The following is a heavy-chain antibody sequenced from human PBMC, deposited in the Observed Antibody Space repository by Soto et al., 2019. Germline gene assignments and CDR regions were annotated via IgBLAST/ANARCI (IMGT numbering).Heavy chain of an antibody. CDR2: ISWNSGSI. Sequence: GGSLRLSWAASGFTFDDYAMHWVRQAPGKGLEWVSGISWNSGSIGYADSVKGRFTISRDNAKNSLYLQMNSLRAEDTALYYCAKDLYPRPADAFDIWGQGTMVTVSS. V-gene: IGHV3-9*01. CDR3: AKDLYPRPADAFDI. CDR1: GFTFDDYA. J-gene: IGHJ3*02.